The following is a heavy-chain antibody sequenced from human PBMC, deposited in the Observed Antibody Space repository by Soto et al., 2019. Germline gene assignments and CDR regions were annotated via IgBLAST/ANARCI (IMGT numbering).Heavy chain of an antibody. V-gene: IGHV1-18*01. J-gene: IGHJ4*02. Sequence: ASVKVSCKASGYTFPSCGISWVRQAPGQGLEWMGWISAYNGNTNYAQKVQGRVIMTTDTSTNTAYMELRSLRSDDTAVYYCARDWKSAIAAGLDYWGQGTLVTVSS. CDR1: GYTFPSCG. CDR3: ARDWKSAIAAGLDY. D-gene: IGHD6-25*01. CDR2: ISAYNGNT.